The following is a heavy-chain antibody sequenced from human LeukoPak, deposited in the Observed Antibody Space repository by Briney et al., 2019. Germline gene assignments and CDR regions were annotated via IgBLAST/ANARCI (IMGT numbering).Heavy chain of an antibody. CDR2: IYTSGST. CDR3: AREINYYDSSGQYRYFDY. Sequence: SETLSLTCTVSGGSISSYYWSWIRQPAGKGLEWIGRIYTSGSTNYNPSLKSRVTMSVDTSKNQFSLELSSVTAADTAVYYCAREINYYDSSGQYRYFDYWGQGTLVTVSS. V-gene: IGHV4-4*07. CDR1: GGSISSYY. D-gene: IGHD3-22*01. J-gene: IGHJ4*02.